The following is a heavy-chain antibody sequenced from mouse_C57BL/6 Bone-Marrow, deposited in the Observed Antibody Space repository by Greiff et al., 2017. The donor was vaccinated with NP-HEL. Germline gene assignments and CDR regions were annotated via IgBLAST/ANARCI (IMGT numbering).Heavy chain of an antibody. CDR3: AARVYGISLAY. J-gene: IGHJ3*01. V-gene: IGHV5-6*01. CDR2: ISSGGSYT. Sequence: EVQRVESGGDLVKPGGSLKLSCAASGFTFSSYGMSWVRQTPDKRLEWVATISSGGSYTYYPASVKGRFTITRDNAKSTLYLEMSSLKSEDTAMYYCAARVYGISLAYWGQGTLGTVSA. CDR1: GFTFSSYG. D-gene: IGHD1-1*01.